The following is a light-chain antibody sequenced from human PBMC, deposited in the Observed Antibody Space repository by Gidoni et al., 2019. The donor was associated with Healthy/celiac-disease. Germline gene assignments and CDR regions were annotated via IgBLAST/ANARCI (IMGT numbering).Light chain of an antibody. J-gene: IGLJ2*01. V-gene: IGLV2-14*03. Sequence: QSALTQPASVAGSPGQSLTISCTGTSSDVGGYHYVSWYQQHPGKAPKLMIYDVSTRPSGVSNRFSGSKSGNTASLTISGLQAEDEADYYCSSYTSSSTVVFGGGTTLTVL. CDR2: DVS. CDR1: SSDVGGYHY. CDR3: SSYTSSSTVV.